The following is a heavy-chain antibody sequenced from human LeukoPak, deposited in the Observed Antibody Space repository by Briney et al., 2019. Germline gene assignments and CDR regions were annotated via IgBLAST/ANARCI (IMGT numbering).Heavy chain of an antibody. CDR1: GFTFSSYW. D-gene: IGHD7-27*01. CDR2: IRVSGST. J-gene: IGHJ4*02. CDR3: AKGTGDTAYYFDF. V-gene: IGHV3-23*01. Sequence: GGSLRLSCAASGFTFSSYWMSWVRQAPGKGLEWVSGIRVSGSTYYPDSVTGRFTISRDNSENTLYLQMSGLRAEDTAIYYCAKGTGDTAYYFDFWGQGVLVTVSS.